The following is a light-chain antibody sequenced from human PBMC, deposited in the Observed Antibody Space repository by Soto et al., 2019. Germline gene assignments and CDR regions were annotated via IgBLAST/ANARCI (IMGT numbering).Light chain of an antibody. CDR2: LHSDGSH. Sequence: QPVLTQSPSASASLGASVKLTCTLSSGHSNYAIAWHQQQSEKGPRYLMKLHSDGSHSKGDGIPDRFSGSSSGAERYLPISSLQSEDEADYYCQTWGSGIVVFGGGTKLTVL. CDR3: QTWGSGIVV. V-gene: IGLV4-69*01. CDR1: SGHSNYA. J-gene: IGLJ2*01.